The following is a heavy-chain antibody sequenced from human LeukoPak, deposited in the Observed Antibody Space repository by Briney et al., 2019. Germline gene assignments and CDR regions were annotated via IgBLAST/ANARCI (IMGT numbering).Heavy chain of an antibody. J-gene: IGHJ4*02. CDR3: ARHASLSIAAYFEY. CDR1: GDSISSSSYY. Sequence: PSETLSLTCTVSGDSISSSSYYWGWIRQPPGKGLEWIGTIYYSGSTYHNPSLKSRVAISVDTSKNQFSLKLSSVTAADTAVYYCARHASLSIAAYFEYWGQGTLVTVSS. V-gene: IGHV4-39*01. D-gene: IGHD6-6*01. CDR2: IYYSGST.